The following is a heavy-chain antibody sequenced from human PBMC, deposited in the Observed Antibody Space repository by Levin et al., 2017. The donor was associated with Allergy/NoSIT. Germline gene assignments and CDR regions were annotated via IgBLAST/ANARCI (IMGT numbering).Heavy chain of an antibody. CDR2: ISYDGSNK. D-gene: IGHD6-19*01. CDR3: AKGGPSIAVAGDLDY. V-gene: IGHV3-30*18. CDR1: GFTFSSYG. Sequence: GESLKISCAASGFTFSSYGMHWVRQAPGKGLEWVAVISYDGSNKYYADSVKGRFTISRDNSKNTLYLQMNSLRAEDTAVYYCAKGGPSIAVAGDLDYWGQGTLVTVSS. J-gene: IGHJ4*02.